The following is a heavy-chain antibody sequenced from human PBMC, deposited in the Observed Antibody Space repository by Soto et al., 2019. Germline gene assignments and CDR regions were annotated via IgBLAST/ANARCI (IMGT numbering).Heavy chain of an antibody. CDR3: ASGGLHGYTNGGLSYFHS. Sequence: EVHLLESGGGLVQPGGSLRLSCAASELSSSNHAMTWVRQAPGKGLEWVSGISGSDGGAYYADSVNGRFTISRDNSRSTLYVPMNSLRVEDTAVYYCASGGLHGYTNGGLSYFHSWGQGTLVTVSS. J-gene: IGHJ4*02. D-gene: IGHD5-18*01. CDR2: ISGSDGGA. V-gene: IGHV3-23*01. CDR1: ELSSSNHA.